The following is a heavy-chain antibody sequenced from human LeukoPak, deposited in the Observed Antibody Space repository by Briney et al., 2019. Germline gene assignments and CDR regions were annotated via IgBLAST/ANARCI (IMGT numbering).Heavy chain of an antibody. V-gene: IGHV6-1*01. CDR2: TYYRSKWYN. CDR3: ARERSIAAFGIDY. D-gene: IGHD6-6*01. Sequence: XLTXXXXGDXXXSNSAAXNWIRQSPSRGLEWLGRTYYRSKWYNDYAVSVKSRITINPDTSKNQFSLQLNSVTPEDTAVYYRARERSIAAFGIDYWGQGTLVTVSS. CDR1: GDXXXSNSAA. J-gene: IGHJ4*02.